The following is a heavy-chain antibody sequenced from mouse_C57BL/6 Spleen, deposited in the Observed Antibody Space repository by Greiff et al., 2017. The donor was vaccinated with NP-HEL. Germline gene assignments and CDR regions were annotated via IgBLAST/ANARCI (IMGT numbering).Heavy chain of an antibody. D-gene: IGHD1-1*01. J-gene: IGHJ2*01. Sequence: VQLQQSGAELVRPGASVTLSCKASGYTFTDYEMHWVKQTPVHGLEWIGAIDPETGGTAYNQKFKGKAILTADKSSSTAYMELRSLTSEDSAVYYCTRSNYYYGSRYFDYWGQGTTLTVSS. CDR1: GYTFTDYE. CDR3: TRSNYYYGSRYFDY. CDR2: IDPETGGT. V-gene: IGHV1-15*01.